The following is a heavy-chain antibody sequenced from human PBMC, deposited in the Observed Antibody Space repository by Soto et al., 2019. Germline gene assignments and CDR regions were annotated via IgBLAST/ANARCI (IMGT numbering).Heavy chain of an antibody. CDR2: LSHDGSKR. V-gene: IGHV3-30*18. CDR3: AKDLIGYCSGSTCNNFQS. CDR1: GFIFNSYD. D-gene: IGHD2-2*01. Sequence: QVQLIESGGGVVQPGRSLRLSCAASGFIFNSYDMHWVRQAPGKGLEWVAFLSHDGSKRFYADSLKGRITMSRDNFNNTLYLEVHSLRPEDTAVYYCAKDLIGYCSGSTCNNFQSWGQGTLVTVSS. J-gene: IGHJ4*02.